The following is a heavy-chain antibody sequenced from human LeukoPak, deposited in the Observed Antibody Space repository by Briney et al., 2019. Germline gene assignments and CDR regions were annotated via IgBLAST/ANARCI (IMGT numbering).Heavy chain of an antibody. D-gene: IGHD3-3*01. CDR3: ARASPPLYDFWGGYDY. V-gene: IGHV3-7*01. J-gene: IGHJ4*02. Sequence: GGSLRLSCAASGFTFRNYWMSWVRQAPGKGLEWVVNIKQDGSEKYYVDSVKGRFTISRDNAKNSLYLQMNSLRAEDTAVYYCARASPPLYDFWGGYDYWGQGTLVTVSS. CDR2: IKQDGSEK. CDR1: GFTFRNYW.